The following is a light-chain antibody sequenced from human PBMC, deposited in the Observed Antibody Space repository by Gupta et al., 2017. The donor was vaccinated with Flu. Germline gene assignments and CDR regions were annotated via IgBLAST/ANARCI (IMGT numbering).Light chain of an antibody. Sequence: EIVLTQSPATLSLSPGERATLSCRASQSVSSYLAWYQQKPGQAPRLLIYDASNRDTGIPARFSGSGSGTDFTLTISSREPEDFAVYYCQQRSNWRELTFGGGTKVEIK. CDR2: DAS. CDR1: QSVSSY. V-gene: IGKV3-11*01. CDR3: QQRSNWRELT. J-gene: IGKJ4*01.